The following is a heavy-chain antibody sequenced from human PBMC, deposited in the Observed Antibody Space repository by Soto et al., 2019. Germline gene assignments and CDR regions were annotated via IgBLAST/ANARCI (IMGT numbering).Heavy chain of an antibody. Sequence: EVQLVESGGGLVKPGGSLRLSCAASGFTFSSYSMNWVRQAPGKGLEWVSSISSSSSYIYYADSVKGRFTISRDNAKNSLYLQMNSLRAEDTAVYYCARDANYDFWSGYFHNWFDPWGQGTLVTVSS. CDR3: ARDANYDFWSGYFHNWFDP. D-gene: IGHD3-3*01. J-gene: IGHJ5*02. CDR2: ISSSSSYI. CDR1: GFTFSSYS. V-gene: IGHV3-21*01.